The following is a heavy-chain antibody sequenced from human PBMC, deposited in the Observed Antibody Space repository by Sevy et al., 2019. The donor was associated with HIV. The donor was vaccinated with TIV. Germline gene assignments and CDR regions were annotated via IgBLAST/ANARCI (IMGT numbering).Heavy chain of an antibody. D-gene: IGHD5-12*01. J-gene: IGHJ6*02. CDR3: ITDPAYRGYDEEVINYYFYGMDV. CDR2: IKSEFDGGAI. V-gene: IGHV3-15*01. CDR1: GFTFSSAW. Sequence: GSLRLSCTASGFTFSSAWMSWVRQAPGKGLEWVGRIKSEFDGGAIDYAAPVKGRFSISREDSKNTVYLQMNSLKTEDTAVYYRITDPAYRGYDEEVINYYFYGMDVWGQGTTVTVSS.